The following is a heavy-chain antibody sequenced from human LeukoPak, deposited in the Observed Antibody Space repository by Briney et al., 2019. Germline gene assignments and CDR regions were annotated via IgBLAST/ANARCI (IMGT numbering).Heavy chain of an antibody. Sequence: GGSLRLSCAASGFTFSSYWMSWVRQAPGKGLKWVSSIRGSGGSTYYADSVKGRFTISRDDSKSTLFLEMNSLRAEDTAVYYCARQPTGYPNWFDLWGQGAPVTVSS. D-gene: IGHD1-14*01. CDR2: IRGSGGST. CDR3: ARQPTGYPNWFDL. CDR1: GFTFSSYW. V-gene: IGHV3-23*01. J-gene: IGHJ5*02.